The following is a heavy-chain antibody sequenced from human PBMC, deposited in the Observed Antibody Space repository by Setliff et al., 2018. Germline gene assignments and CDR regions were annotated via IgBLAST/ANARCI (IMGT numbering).Heavy chain of an antibody. CDR2: ISYTGST. Sequence: SETLSLTCSVSGDSIFDNYWSWIRQSPGWGLEWIAYISYTGSTNYNPSLKSRVTISLDTSKNHFSLNLRSVTAADTAVYYCARLSPYNTGPPFDYWGQGTLVTVSS. CDR1: GDSIFDNY. J-gene: IGHJ4*02. V-gene: IGHV4-59*08. CDR3: ARLSPYNTGPPFDY. D-gene: IGHD2-8*02.